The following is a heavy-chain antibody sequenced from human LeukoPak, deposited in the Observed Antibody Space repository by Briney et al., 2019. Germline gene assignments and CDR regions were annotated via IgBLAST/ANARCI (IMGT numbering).Heavy chain of an antibody. CDR2: IYHSGSN. CDR3: AREYCSSTSCYFGDWFDP. V-gene: IGHV4-4*02. CDR1: GDSISSSNW. Sequence: PSGTLSLICAVSGDSISSSNWWSWVRQPPGKGLDWIGEIYHSGSNNYTPSPKSRDTISVDKSKNQFSLKLSAVTAADTAVYYCAREYCSSTSCYFGDWFDPGGQGTLVTVSS. D-gene: IGHD2-2*01. J-gene: IGHJ5*02.